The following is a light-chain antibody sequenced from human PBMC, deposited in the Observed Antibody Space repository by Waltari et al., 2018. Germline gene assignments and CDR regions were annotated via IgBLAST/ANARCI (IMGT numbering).Light chain of an antibody. J-gene: IGKJ4*01. CDR2: DAS. Sequence: EIVLTQSPTTLSLSLGDRATLSCRASQNVGNYLAWYQKKPDQAPRLLISDASHRAAGIPDRFSGSGSGTDFTLTISSLQPEDFGVYYCQQRANWPLTFGGGTKVEIK. V-gene: IGKV3-11*01. CDR1: QNVGNY. CDR3: QQRANWPLT.